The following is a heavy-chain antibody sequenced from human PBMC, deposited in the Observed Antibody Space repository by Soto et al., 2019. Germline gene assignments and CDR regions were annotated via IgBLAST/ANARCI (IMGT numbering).Heavy chain of an antibody. CDR2: IRSKAYGGTT. J-gene: IGHJ4*02. Sequence: GSLRLSCTASGFTFGDYAMSWVRQAPGKGLEWVGFIRSKAYGGTTEYAASVKGRFTISRDDSKSIAYLQMNSLKTEDTAVYYCTRQRWLQLFDYWGQGTLVTVSS. CDR3: TRQRWLQLFDY. V-gene: IGHV3-49*04. D-gene: IGHD5-12*01. CDR1: GFTFGDYA.